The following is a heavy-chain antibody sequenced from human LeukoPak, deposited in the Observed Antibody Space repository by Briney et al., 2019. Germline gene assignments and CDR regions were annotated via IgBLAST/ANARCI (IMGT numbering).Heavy chain of an antibody. CDR3: AKDRVIATGIGEFDY. V-gene: IGHV3-23*01. J-gene: IGHJ4*02. CDR2: ISGSGGST. D-gene: IGHD6-13*01. CDR1: GFTFSNYA. Sequence: PGGSLRLSCAASGFTFSNYAMSWVRQAPGKGLQWVSTISGSGGSTYYADSVKGRFTISRDSSRNTLYLHMNSLRAEDTAVYYCAKDRVIATGIGEFDYWGQGTLVTVSS.